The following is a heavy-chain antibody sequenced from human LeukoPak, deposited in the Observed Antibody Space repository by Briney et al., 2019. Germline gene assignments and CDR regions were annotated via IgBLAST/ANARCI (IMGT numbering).Heavy chain of an antibody. CDR2: IRSKANSYAT. V-gene: IGHV3-73*01. CDR1: GFTFSGSA. CDR3: TLRSYDSSGYYDY. D-gene: IGHD3-22*01. Sequence: GGSLRLSCAASGFTFSGSAMHWVRQASGKGLEWVGRIRSKANSYATAYAASVKGRFTISRDDSKNTAYLQMNSLKTGDTAVYYCTLRSYDSSGYYDYWGQGTLVTVSS. J-gene: IGHJ4*02.